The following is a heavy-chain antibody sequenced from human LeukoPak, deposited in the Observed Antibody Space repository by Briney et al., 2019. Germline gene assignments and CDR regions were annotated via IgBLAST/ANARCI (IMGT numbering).Heavy chain of an antibody. CDR2: ISGSGGST. CDR1: GFTFSSYA. V-gene: IGHV3-23*01. CDR3: AKDHYYDSSGYSEYFQH. D-gene: IGHD3-22*01. Sequence: GGSLRLSCAASGFTFSSYAMSWVRQAPGKGLEWVSAISGSGGSTYYADSVKGRFTISRDNSKNTLYLQMNSLRAEDTAVYYCAKDHYYDSSGYSEYFQHWGQGTLVTVSS. J-gene: IGHJ1*01.